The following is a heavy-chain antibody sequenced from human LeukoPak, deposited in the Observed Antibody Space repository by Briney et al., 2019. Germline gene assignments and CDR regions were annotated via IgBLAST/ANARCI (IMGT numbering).Heavy chain of an antibody. D-gene: IGHD6-19*01. Sequence: SETLSLTCTVSGASLSSWYWSWIRQPPGKGLEWIGYIYGSGNTNYNPSLKSRVTMPIDTSKNQFSLKLTSVTAADTATYYCARETSLAGFASGLGFNYWGQGILVTVSS. J-gene: IGHJ4*02. CDR1: GASLSSWY. CDR3: ARETSLAGFASGLGFNY. V-gene: IGHV4-59*01. CDR2: IYGSGNT.